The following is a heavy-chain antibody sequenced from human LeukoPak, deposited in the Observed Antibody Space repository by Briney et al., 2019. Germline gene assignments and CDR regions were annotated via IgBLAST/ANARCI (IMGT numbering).Heavy chain of an antibody. D-gene: IGHD3-16*01. Sequence: PGGSLRLSCTASGFTFSNVWMSWVRQVPGKGLEWVGRIRRKTDGETTDHAAPVKGRFTISRDDSKNTLYLQMNSLRAEDTAVYYCVQRGGLDFWGQGTLVTVSS. CDR1: GFTFSNVW. J-gene: IGHJ4*02. CDR3: VQRGGLDF. V-gene: IGHV3-15*01. CDR2: IRRKTDGETT.